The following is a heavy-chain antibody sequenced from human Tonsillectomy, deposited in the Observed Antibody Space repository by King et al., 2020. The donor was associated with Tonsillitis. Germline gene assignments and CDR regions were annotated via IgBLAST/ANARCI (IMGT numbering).Heavy chain of an antibody. CDR3: AKERSTGTNYYYGMDV. CDR1: GFTVSSNY. CDR2: IYSGGNT. V-gene: IGHV3-53*01. J-gene: IGHJ6*02. Sequence: VQLVESGGGLIQPGGSLRLSCAASGFTVSSNYMSWVRQAPGKGLEWVSVIYSGGNTYYADSVKGRFTISRDNSKNTLYLQMNSLRAEDTAVYYCAKERSTGTNYYYGMDVWGHGTTVTVSS. D-gene: IGHD1-1*01.